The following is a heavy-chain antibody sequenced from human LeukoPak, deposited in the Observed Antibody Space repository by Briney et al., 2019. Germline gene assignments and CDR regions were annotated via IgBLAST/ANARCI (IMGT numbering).Heavy chain of an antibody. CDR1: GFTFSSYS. CDR3: ARVGVVVAATGNLWFDP. J-gene: IGHJ5*02. D-gene: IGHD2-15*01. V-gene: IGHV3-21*01. Sequence: GGSLRLSCAASGFTFSSYSMNWVRQAPGKGLEWVSSISSSSSYIYYADSVKGRFTISRDKAKNSLYLQMNSLRAEDTAVYYCARVGVVVAATGNLWFDPWGQGTLVPVSS. CDR2: ISSSSSYI.